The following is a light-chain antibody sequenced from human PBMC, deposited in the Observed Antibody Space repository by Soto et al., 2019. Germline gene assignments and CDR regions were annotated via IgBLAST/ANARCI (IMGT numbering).Light chain of an antibody. CDR2: AAS. Sequence: DIQMTQSPSSLSASVGDRVTITCRASQDISSYLAWFQQKPGKATKSLIYAASSLQSGVPSKFSGSGSGTDFTLTISSMQPEDFATYYCQQYNNYPLTFGGGTKVEIK. J-gene: IGKJ4*01. CDR3: QQYNNYPLT. CDR1: QDISSY. V-gene: IGKV1-16*02.